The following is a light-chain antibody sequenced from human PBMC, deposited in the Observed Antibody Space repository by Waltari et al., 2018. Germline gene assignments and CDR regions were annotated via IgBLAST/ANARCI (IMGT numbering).Light chain of an antibody. CDR2: AGS. CDR1: QSIGTY. V-gene: IGKV1-39*01. J-gene: IGKJ1*01. CDR3: QQSYHYPRT. Sequence: DIQMTQSPSSLSASVGDRVNITCRASQSIGTYVNWYQQRPGQAPELLIYAGSSLQSGVPSRFSGSGSGTEFTLIVSSLQPEDFVTYYCQQSYHYPRTFGLGTKVEI.